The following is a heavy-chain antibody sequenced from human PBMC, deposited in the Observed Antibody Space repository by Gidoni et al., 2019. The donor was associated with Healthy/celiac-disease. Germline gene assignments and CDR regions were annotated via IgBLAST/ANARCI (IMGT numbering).Heavy chain of an antibody. CDR2: ISYDGSNK. CDR3: ARDQLGTTNYYYGMDV. CDR1: GFTFSSYA. J-gene: IGHJ6*02. Sequence: QVQLVESGGGVVQPGRSLRLSCAASGFTFSSYAMHWVRQAPGKGLEWVAVISYDGSNKYYADSVKGRFTISRDNSKNTLYLQMNSLRAEDTAVYYCARDQLGTTNYYYGMDVWGQGTTVTVSS. D-gene: IGHD6-13*01. V-gene: IGHV3-30-3*01.